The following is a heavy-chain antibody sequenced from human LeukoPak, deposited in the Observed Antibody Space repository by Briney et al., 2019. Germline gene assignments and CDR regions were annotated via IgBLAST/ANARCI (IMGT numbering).Heavy chain of an antibody. CDR2: MKPKRGNT. V-gene: IGHV1-8*01. Sequence: ASVKVSCKASGYTFTSYDINLVRQATGQGLEWIGWMKPKRGNTGYAQKFQGGVTMTRDTSISTAYMELSSLRSEDTAVYYCVAVVDTSFDYWGQGTPVIVSS. D-gene: IGHD2-15*01. J-gene: IGHJ4*02. CDR3: VAVVDTSFDY. CDR1: GYTFTSYD.